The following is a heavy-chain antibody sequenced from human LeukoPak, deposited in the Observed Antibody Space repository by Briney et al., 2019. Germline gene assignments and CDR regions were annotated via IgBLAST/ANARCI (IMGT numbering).Heavy chain of an antibody. CDR2: IWYDGSNK. CDR3: AKRGIVIRAVIIIGFHKEAYYFDY. J-gene: IGHJ4*02. Sequence: PGGSLRLSCAASGFTFSSYGMHWVRQAPGKGLEWVAVIWYDGSNKYYADSVKGRFTISRDNSKNTLYLQMNSLRAEDTAVYYCAKRGIVIRAVIIIGFHKEAYYFDYWGQGILVTVSS. CDR1: GFTFSSYG. D-gene: IGHD3-10*01. V-gene: IGHV3-33*06.